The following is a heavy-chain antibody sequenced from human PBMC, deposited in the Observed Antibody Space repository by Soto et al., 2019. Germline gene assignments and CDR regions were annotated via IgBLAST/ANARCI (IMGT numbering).Heavy chain of an antibody. D-gene: IGHD3-22*01. Sequence: ASVKVSCKASGYTFTSYGISWVRQAPGQGLEWMGWISAYNGNTNYAQKLQGRVTMTTDTSTSTAYMELRSLRSDDTAVYYCASPSDSSCYFDYYGMDVWGQGTTVTVSS. J-gene: IGHJ6*01. V-gene: IGHV1-18*01. CDR2: ISAYNGNT. CDR3: ASPSDSSCYFDYYGMDV. CDR1: GYTFTSYG.